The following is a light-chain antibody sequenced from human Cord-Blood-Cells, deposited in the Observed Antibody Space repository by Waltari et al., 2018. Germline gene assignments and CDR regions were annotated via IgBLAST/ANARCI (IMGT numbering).Light chain of an antibody. CDR1: NIGSKS. V-gene: IGLV3-21*04. CDR3: QVWDSSSDHVV. Sequence: SYVLTQPPSVSVAPGKTARITCGGNNIGSKSGHWYQQKPGQAPVLVIYYDSDRPSGIPELFSGSNSGNTAPLTISRVEAGDEADYYCQVWDSSSDHVVFGGGTKLTVL. J-gene: IGLJ2*01. CDR2: YDS.